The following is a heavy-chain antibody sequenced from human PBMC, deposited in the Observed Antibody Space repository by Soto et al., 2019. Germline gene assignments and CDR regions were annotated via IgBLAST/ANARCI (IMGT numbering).Heavy chain of an antibody. V-gene: IGHV1-58*01. Sequence: GASVKVSCKASGFTFTSSAVQWVRQARGQRLEWIGWIVVGSGNTNYAQKFQERVTITRDMSTSTAYMELSSLRSEDTAVYYCAAWYYYDSSGYYRPGDYWGQGTLVTVSS. CDR1: GFTFTSSA. D-gene: IGHD3-22*01. CDR2: IVVGSGNT. J-gene: IGHJ4*02. CDR3: AAWYYYDSSGYYRPGDY.